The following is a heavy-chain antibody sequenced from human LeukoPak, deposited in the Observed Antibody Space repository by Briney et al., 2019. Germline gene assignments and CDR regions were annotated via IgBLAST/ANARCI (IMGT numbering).Heavy chain of an antibody. J-gene: IGHJ5*02. D-gene: IGHD2-21*02. Sequence: PGGSLRLSCAASGFTFSSYGMHWVRQAPGKGLEWVAVISYDGSNKYYGDSVKGRFTISRDNAKNSLYLQMNSLRAEDTALYHCARDKSAYCGGDCLYNWFDPWGQGTLVTVSS. V-gene: IGHV3-30*03. CDR1: GFTFSSYG. CDR3: ARDKSAYCGGDCLYNWFDP. CDR2: ISYDGSNK.